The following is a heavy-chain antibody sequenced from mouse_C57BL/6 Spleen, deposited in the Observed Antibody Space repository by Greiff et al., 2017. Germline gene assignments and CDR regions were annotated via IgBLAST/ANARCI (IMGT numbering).Heavy chain of an antibody. J-gene: IGHJ4*01. CDR3: ARGGSYGNYEGYAMDD. D-gene: IGHD2-1*01. CDR1: GYTFTSYW. V-gene: IGHV1-59*01. Sequence: QVQLQQPGAELVRPGTSVKLSCKASGYTFTSYWMHWVKQRPGQGLEWIGVIDPSDSYTNYNQKFKGKATLTVDTSSSTAYMQLSSLTSEDSAVYYCARGGSYGNYEGYAMDDWGQGTSVTVSS. CDR2: IDPSDSYT.